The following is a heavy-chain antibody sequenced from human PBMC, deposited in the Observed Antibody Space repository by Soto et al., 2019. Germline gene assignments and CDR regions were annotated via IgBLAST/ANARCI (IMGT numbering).Heavy chain of an antibody. CDR3: TPDHPYYYEGSAYDH. CDR2: IKSKTDGGTT. D-gene: IGHD3-22*01. V-gene: IGHV3-15*07. Sequence: EVQLVESGGGLVKPGGSLRLSCAASGFTFRHAWMNWVRQAPGKGLEWVGRIKSKTDGGTTDYAAPVKGRFTISRDDYKHPVYLQRSRLKTEDTDVYYCTPDHPYYYEGSAYDHWGQGTLVTVSS. CDR1: GFTFRHAW. J-gene: IGHJ4*02.